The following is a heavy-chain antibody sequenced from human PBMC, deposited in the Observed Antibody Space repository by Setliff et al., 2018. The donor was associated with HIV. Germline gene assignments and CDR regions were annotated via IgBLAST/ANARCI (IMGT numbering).Heavy chain of an antibody. Sequence: GASVNVSCKASGGTFSSYAIRRVRQAPGQGLEWMGGIIPIFGTANYAQKFKGRVTITADESTSTAYMELSSLSSEDPAVYYCARDPGGYDSSGFDAFDIWGQGTMVTVSS. CDR2: IIPIFGTA. J-gene: IGHJ3*02. D-gene: IGHD3-22*01. V-gene: IGHV1-69*13. CDR3: ARDPGGYDSSGFDAFDI. CDR1: GGTFSSYA.